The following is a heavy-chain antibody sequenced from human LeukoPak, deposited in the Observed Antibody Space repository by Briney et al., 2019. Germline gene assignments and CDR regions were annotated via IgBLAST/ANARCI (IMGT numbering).Heavy chain of an antibody. V-gene: IGHV3-21*01. CDR1: GFTFSTYS. CDR3: ARGHVSGSAFDY. D-gene: IGHD3-22*01. Sequence: PGGSLRLSCAASGFTFSTYSMNWVRQAPGKGLEWVSSISSSSSYIYYADSVKGRFTISRDNAKNSLYLQMNSLRARDTAVYYCARGHVSGSAFDYWGQGTLVTVSS. CDR2: ISSSSSYI. J-gene: IGHJ4*02.